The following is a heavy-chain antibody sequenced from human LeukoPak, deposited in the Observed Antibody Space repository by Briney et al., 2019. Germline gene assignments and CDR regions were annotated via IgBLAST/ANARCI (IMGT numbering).Heavy chain of an antibody. CDR1: VYTLTSYE. CDR3: ARVGEYDSSPLTHQDGMDV. Sequence: SVPVSCMDSVYTLTSYELNEVGPATGQGGAGVGWMNLYSGNTGYAQKCQGRVTMTRNTSISTAYMELSSLRSEDTAVYYCARVGEYDSSPLTHQDGMDVWGQGTTVTVSS. D-gene: IGHD3-22*01. J-gene: IGHJ6*02. V-gene: IGHV1-8*01. CDR2: MNLYSGNT.